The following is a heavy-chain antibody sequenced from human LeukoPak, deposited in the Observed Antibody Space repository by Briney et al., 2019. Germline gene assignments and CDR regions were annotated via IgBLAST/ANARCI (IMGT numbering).Heavy chain of an antibody. J-gene: IGHJ4*02. CDR3: AKTEWELLGVDY. CDR2: ISGSGGST. D-gene: IGHD1-26*01. CDR1: GFTFSSYA. Sequence: PGGSLRLSCAASGFTFSSYAMSWVRQAPGKGLEWVSAISGSGGSTYYADSVKGRFTISRDNFKNTLYLQMNSLRAEDTAVYYCAKTEWELLGVDYWGQGTLVTVSS. V-gene: IGHV3-23*01.